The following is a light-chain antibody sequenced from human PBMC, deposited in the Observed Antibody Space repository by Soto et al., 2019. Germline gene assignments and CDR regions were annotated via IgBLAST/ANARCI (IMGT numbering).Light chain of an antibody. CDR2: DVS. J-gene: IGLJ3*02. CDR1: SSDVGGYNY. V-gene: IGLV2-14*03. Sequence: QSALTQPASVSGSPGQSITISCTGTSSDVGGYNYVSWYQQHPGKAPKLIFYDVSNRPSGVADRFSGSSSGNTASLTIAGLQAEDESDYYCISYTSSSTWVFGGGTKLTVL. CDR3: ISYTSSSTWV.